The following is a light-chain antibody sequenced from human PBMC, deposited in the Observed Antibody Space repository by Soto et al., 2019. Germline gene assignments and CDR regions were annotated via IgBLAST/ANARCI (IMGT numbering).Light chain of an antibody. CDR1: QSVSTD. CDR3: QQRRHRLP. CDR2: DAS. V-gene: IGKV3-11*01. Sequence: DIVLTQSPATLSLSPGERATLSCSASQSVSTDLAWYQQKPGQPPRLLIFDASNRATGIPARFSGSGSGTDFPITICSLEPEDFAIYYCQQRRHRLPFGGGTKVQIK. J-gene: IGKJ4*01.